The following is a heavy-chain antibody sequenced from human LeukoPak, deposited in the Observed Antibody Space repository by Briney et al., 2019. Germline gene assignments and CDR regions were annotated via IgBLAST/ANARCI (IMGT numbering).Heavy chain of an antibody. Sequence: ASVKVSCKASGGTFSSYAISWVRQAPGQGLEWMGGIIPIFGTANYAQKFQGRVTITADESTSTAYMELSSLRSEDTAVYYCARDQDPYYYDSSGETRGEYYFDYWGQGTLVTVSS. D-gene: IGHD3-22*01. V-gene: IGHV1-69*13. J-gene: IGHJ4*02. CDR2: IIPIFGTA. CDR1: GGTFSSYA. CDR3: ARDQDPYYYDSSGETRGEYYFDY.